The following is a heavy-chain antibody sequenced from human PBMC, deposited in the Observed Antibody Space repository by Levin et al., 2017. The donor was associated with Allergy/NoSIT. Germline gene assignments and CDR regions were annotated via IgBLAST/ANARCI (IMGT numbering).Heavy chain of an antibody. CDR2: ISTDNGNT. V-gene: IGHV1-18*01. D-gene: IGHD4-11*01. J-gene: IGHJ6*03. CDR3: ARIVVTTVSYFYVDG. Sequence: GESLKISCKASGYTFKNYGISWVRQAPGQGLEWVAWISTDNGNTNYAQCFQGRVTMTTDTSTSTVYLELSSLISDDTAVYYCARIVVTTVSYFYVDGWGKGTTVTVSS. CDR1: GYTFKNYG.